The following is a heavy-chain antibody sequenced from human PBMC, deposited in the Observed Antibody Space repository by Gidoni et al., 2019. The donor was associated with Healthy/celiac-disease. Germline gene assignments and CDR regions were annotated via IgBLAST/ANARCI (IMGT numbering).Heavy chain of an antibody. V-gene: IGHV3-64D*06. J-gene: IGHJ6*03. CDR2: ISSNGGST. CDR3: VKGGGPLYYYYMDV. CDR1: GFAVGSYA. Sequence: EVQLVESGGGLVQPGGSLRLSSSASGFAVGSYATHWVRQAPGKGLEYVSGISSNGGSTYYAGSVKGRFTISRDNSKNTLYLQMSSLRAEDTAVYYCVKGGGPLYYYYMDVWGKGTTVTVSS. D-gene: IGHD3-16*01.